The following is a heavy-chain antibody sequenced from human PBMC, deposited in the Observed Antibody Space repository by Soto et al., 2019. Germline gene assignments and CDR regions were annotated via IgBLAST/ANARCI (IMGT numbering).Heavy chain of an antibody. D-gene: IGHD6-19*01. CDR2: ISWNSGTM. CDR1: GFTFDDYA. V-gene: IGHV3-9*01. Sequence: PGGSLRLSCAASGFTFDDYAMHWVRQAPGKGLEWVSGISWNSGTMGYADSVKGRFTISRDNAKNSLYLQMNSLRTEDTALYSCAREAISSGWSGGRIYYFDSWAREPWSPSPQ. CDR3: AREAISSGWSGGRIYYFDS. J-gene: IGHJ4*02.